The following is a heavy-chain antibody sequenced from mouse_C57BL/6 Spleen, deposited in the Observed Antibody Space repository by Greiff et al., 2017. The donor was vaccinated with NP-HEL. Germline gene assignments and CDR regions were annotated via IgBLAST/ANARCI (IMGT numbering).Heavy chain of an antibody. V-gene: IGHV5-4*01. CDR3: ARDDYDGGVFDY. CDR2: ISDGGSYT. CDR1: GFTFSSYA. D-gene: IGHD2-4*01. J-gene: IGHJ2*01. Sequence: EVQLVESGGGLVKPGGSLKLSCAASGFTFSSYAMSWVRQTPEKRLEWVATISDGGSYTYYPDNVKGRFTISRDNAKNNLYLQMSHLKSEDTAMYYCARDDYDGGVFDYWGQGTTLTVSS.